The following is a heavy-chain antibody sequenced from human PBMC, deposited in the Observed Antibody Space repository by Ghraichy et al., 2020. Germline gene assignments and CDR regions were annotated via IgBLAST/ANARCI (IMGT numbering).Heavy chain of an antibody. CDR2: ISSSSSYI. D-gene: IGHD2-15*01. V-gene: IGHV3-21*01. CDR1: GFTFSSYS. Sequence: GALRLSCAASGFTFSSYSMNWVRQAPGKGLEWVSSISSSSSYIYYADSVKGRFTISRDNAKNSLYLQMNSLRAEDTAVYYCAREAEHCSGGSCYSSHYGMDVWGQGTTVTVSS. CDR3: AREAEHCSGGSCYSSHYGMDV. J-gene: IGHJ6*02.